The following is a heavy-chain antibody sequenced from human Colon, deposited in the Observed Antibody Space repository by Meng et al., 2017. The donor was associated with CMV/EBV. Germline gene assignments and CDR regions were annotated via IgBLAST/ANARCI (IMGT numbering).Heavy chain of an antibody. V-gene: IGHV4-39*07. Sequence: SETLSLTFTVPAGSINTDSYYWACIRQPPGKGLEWIGNIYFSGSTYYNPSSRSRVTMSVDTSRNQFSLNLNSVTATDTALYHCARSREGDASTWGLFDYWGQGTLVTVSS. CDR2: IYFSGST. CDR1: AGSINTDSYY. D-gene: IGHD3-16*01. CDR3: ARSREGDASTWGLFDY. J-gene: IGHJ4*02.